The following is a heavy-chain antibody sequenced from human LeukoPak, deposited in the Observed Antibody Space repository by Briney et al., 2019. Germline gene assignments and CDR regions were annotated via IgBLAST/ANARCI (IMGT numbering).Heavy chain of an antibody. Sequence: PGGSLRLSCAASGFTLSSFEMNWVRQAPGRGLECILHIDSSGSTIYYADSVKGRFTISRDNAKNSLYLQMNSLRAEDTAVYYCARAGRDGYNWDHNWFDPWGQGTLVTVSS. CDR2: IDSSGSTI. J-gene: IGHJ5*02. CDR3: ARAGRDGYNWDHNWFDP. D-gene: IGHD5-24*01. CDR1: GFTLSSFE. V-gene: IGHV3-48*03.